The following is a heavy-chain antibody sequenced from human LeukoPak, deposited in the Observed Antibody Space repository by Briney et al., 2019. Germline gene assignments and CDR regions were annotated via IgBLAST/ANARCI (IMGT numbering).Heavy chain of an antibody. V-gene: IGHV3-23*01. Sequence: GGSLRLSCAASGFTFGAYAMSWVRQAPGKGLEWISAINGLGSTTYSADSVKGRFTISRDNSKNTLYLQMNSLRAKDSAVYYCAKAPRDGYNPLDYWGQGTLVTVSS. CDR3: AKAPRDGYNPLDY. D-gene: IGHD5-24*01. CDR2: INGLGSTT. CDR1: GFTFGAYA. J-gene: IGHJ4*02.